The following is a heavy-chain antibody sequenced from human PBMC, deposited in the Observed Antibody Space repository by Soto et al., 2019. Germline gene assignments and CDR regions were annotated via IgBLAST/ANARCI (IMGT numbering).Heavy chain of an antibody. Sequence: SSETLSLTCAVYGASFSAYYWNWIRQPPGKGLEWIGEINHSGSTHYNPSLKGRVTISLDTSKKQFSLSLRSVTAADTAVYFCARGLSHDIVTSYVFDYWGQGTPVTVSS. J-gene: IGHJ4*02. V-gene: IGHV4-34*01. CDR3: ARGLSHDIVTSYVFDY. CDR2: INHSGST. CDR1: GASFSAYY. D-gene: IGHD3-9*01.